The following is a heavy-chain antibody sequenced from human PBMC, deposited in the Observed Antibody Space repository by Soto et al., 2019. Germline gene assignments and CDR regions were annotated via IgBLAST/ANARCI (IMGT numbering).Heavy chain of an antibody. Sequence: ASETLSLTCAVSGGSISSGGYSWSWIRQPPGKGLEWIGYIYHSGSTYYNPSLKSRVTISVDRSKNQFSLKLSSVTAADTAVYYCAGVEKIRGIAVAGTFDYWGQGTRVTSPQ. CDR3: AGVEKIRGIAVAGTFDY. CDR2: IYHSGST. J-gene: IGHJ4*02. CDR1: GGSISSGGYS. D-gene: IGHD6-19*01. V-gene: IGHV4-30-2*02.